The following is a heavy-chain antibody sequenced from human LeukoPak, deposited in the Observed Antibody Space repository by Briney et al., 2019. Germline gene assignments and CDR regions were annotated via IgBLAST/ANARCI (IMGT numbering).Heavy chain of an antibody. CDR2: INHSGST. CDR1: GGSFSGYY. J-gene: IGHJ4*02. Sequence: SETLSLTCAVYGGSFSGYYWSWIRQPPGKGLEWIGEINHSGSTNYNPSLKSRVTISVDTSKNQFSLKLSSVTAADTAVYYCARGRIVGARAYGYWGQGTLVTVSS. D-gene: IGHD1-26*01. V-gene: IGHV4-34*01. CDR3: ARGRIVGARAYGY.